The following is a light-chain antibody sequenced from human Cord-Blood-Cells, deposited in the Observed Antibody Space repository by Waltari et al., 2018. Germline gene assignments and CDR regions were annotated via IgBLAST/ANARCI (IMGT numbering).Light chain of an antibody. CDR1: SSDVGVSNY. CDR2: DVS. CDR3: SSYTSSSTLV. Sequence: QSALTQPSSVSGSPGQSITISCTGTSSDVGVSNYVSWHQQHPGKAPKLMIYDVSNRPSGVSNRFSGSKSGNTASLTSSGLQAEDEADYYCSSYTSSSTLVFGGGTKLTVL. J-gene: IGLJ2*01. V-gene: IGLV2-14*01.